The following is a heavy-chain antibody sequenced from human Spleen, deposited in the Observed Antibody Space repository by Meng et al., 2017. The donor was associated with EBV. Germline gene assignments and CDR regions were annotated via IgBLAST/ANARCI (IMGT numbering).Heavy chain of an antibody. V-gene: IGHV4-4*03. J-gene: IGHJ4*02. D-gene: IGHD1-1*01. CDR2: IYHSGST. Sequence: GVGLVNPRGTCSSPWAGSGGSISSSNGWSWVRQPPGKGLEWIGEIYHSGSTNYNPSLKSRVTISVDKSKNQFSLKLSSVTAADTAVYYCARDGSGSGTDFDYWGQGTLVTVSS. CDR3: ARDGSGSGTDFDY. CDR1: GGSISSSNG.